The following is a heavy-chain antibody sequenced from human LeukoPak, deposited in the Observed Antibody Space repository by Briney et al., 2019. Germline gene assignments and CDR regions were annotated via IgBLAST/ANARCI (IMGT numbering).Heavy chain of an antibody. CDR1: GFIISDHY. Sequence: PGGSLRLSCAASGFIISDHYMDWVRQAQGKGLEWLGRTKNKANGYGPEYAACVKGRFTISRDDSKNSMYMQMNSLKAEDTAVYYCAKVPPTYDYVWGSYRLRGNSLDYWGQGTLVTVSS. CDR2: TKNKANGYGP. V-gene: IGHV3-72*01. D-gene: IGHD3-16*02. CDR3: AKVPPTYDYVWGSYRLRGNSLDY. J-gene: IGHJ4*02.